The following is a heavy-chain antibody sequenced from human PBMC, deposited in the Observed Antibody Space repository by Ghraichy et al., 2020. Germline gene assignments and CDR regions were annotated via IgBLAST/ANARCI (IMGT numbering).Heavy chain of an antibody. D-gene: IGHD1-26*01. Sequence: SETLSLTCTVSGGSISSYYWSWIRQPPGKGLEWIGYIYYSGSTNYNPSLKSRVTISVDTSKNQFSLKLSSVTAADTAVYYCARGSEWELHFWFDPWGQGTLVTVSS. CDR3: ARGSEWELHFWFDP. CDR2: IYYSGST. CDR1: GGSISSYY. V-gene: IGHV4-59*01. J-gene: IGHJ5*02.